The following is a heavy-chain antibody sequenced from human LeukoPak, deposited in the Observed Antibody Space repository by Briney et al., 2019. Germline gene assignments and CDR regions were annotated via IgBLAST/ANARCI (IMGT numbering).Heavy chain of an antibody. V-gene: IGHV3-53*01. J-gene: IGHJ4*02. D-gene: IGHD3-10*01. Sequence: GGSLRLSCAASGFTVSGNYMTWVRQAPGKGLEWVSLIYSDGNTFYPDSVKGRFTISRDASKNTLYLRMNSLRVEDTAVYYCASGEWPQNYWGQGTLVTVSS. CDR2: IYSDGNT. CDR3: ASGEWPQNY. CDR1: GFTVSGNY.